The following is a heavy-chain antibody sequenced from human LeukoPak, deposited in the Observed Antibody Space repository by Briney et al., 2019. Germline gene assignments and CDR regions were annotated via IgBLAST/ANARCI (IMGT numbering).Heavy chain of an antibody. D-gene: IGHD5-12*01. J-gene: IGHJ5*02. CDR2: IYYSGST. V-gene: IGHV4-59*01. CDR3: ARGLGFYGGYLWFDP. Sequence: SETLSLTCTVSGGSISSYYWSWIRQPPGKGLEWIGYIYYSGSTNYNPSLKSRVTISVDTSKNQFSLKLSSVTAADMAVYYCARGLGFYGGYLWFDPWGQGTLVTVSS. CDR1: GGSISSYY.